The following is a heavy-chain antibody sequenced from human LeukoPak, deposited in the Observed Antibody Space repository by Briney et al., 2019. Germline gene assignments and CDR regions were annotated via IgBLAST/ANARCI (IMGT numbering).Heavy chain of an antibody. J-gene: IGHJ4*02. CDR2: ISAYNGDT. V-gene: IGHV1-18*01. Sequence: ASVKVSCKASGYIFTTYGMSWVRQAPGQGLEGMGWISAYNGDTNYAQKLQGRLTMTTGTSTSTAYMELRSLRSDDTAVYYCARDHSSSGQLFDYWGQGTPVTVSS. D-gene: IGHD6-13*01. CDR3: ARDHSSSGQLFDY. CDR1: GYIFTTYG.